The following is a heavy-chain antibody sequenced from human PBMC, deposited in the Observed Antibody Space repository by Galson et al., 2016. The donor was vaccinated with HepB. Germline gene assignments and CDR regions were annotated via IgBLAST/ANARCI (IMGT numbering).Heavy chain of an antibody. CDR3: AKLPGAAAATSDPFDL. D-gene: IGHD6-13*01. J-gene: IGHJ3*01. V-gene: IGHV3-30*18. Sequence: SLRLSCAASGFSLNNYGMHWVRQAPGKGLEWVAVLSYDGDNKYSAASVKGRFTISRDNSKNTLFPQMNSLRTEDTAVYCCAKLPGAAAATSDPFDLWGQGTMVTVS. CDR1: GFSLNNYG. CDR2: LSYDGDNK.